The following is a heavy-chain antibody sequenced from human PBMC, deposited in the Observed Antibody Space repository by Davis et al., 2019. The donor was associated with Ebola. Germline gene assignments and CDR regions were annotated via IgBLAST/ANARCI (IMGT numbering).Heavy chain of an antibody. CDR2: IKSKTDGGTT. Sequence: PGGSLRLSCAASGFTFSNAWMSWVRQAPGKGLEWVGRIKSKTDGGTTDYAAPVKVRFTISRDDSKNTLYLQMNSLKTEDTAVYYCTTRLGYCSSTSCPTSYYYYYGMDVWGQGTTVTVSS. CDR1: GFTFSNAW. V-gene: IGHV3-15*01. D-gene: IGHD2-2*01. J-gene: IGHJ6*02. CDR3: TTRLGYCSSTSCPTSYYYYYGMDV.